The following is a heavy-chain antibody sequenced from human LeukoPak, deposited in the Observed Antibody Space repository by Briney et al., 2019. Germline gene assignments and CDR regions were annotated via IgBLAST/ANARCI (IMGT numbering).Heavy chain of an antibody. D-gene: IGHD3-10*01. CDR2: ISSSSSYI. CDR1: GFTFSSYS. J-gene: IGHJ4*02. Sequence: GGSLRLSCAASGFTFSSYSMNWVRQAPGKGLEWVSSISSSSSYIYYADSVKGRFTISRGNAKNSLYLQMNSLRAEDTAVYYCARDKTEVGAYYGLIDYWGQGTLVTVSS. V-gene: IGHV3-21*01. CDR3: ARDKTEVGAYYGLIDY.